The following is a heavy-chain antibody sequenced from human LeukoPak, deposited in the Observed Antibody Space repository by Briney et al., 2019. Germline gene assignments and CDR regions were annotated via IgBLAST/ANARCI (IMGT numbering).Heavy chain of an antibody. CDR2: ISSISSYT. J-gene: IGHJ3*02. D-gene: IGHD3-10*01. V-gene: IGHV3-11*05. CDR1: GFTFSDYY. Sequence: PGGSVRLSCAASGFTFSDYYMSWIRQAPGKGLEWVSYISSISSYTNYADSVKGRFTISRDTAKNLLYLQMNSLRAEDTAVYYCARDLGDRGAFDIWGQGTMVTVSS. CDR3: ARDLGDRGAFDI.